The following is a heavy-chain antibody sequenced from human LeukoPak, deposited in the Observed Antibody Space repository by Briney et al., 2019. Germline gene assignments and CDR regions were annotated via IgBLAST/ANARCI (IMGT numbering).Heavy chain of an antibody. D-gene: IGHD3-9*01. CDR3: AKVATYNDVLTGYRLDY. J-gene: IGHJ4*02. Sequence: GGSLRLSCATSGFTFSSYGMHWVRQAPGKGLEWVAVISYDGSTEYYADSVKGRFTVSRDNSKNTLYLQMNSLRAEDTAVYYCAKVATYNDVLTGYRLDYWGQGTLVTVSS. CDR2: ISYDGSTE. CDR1: GFTFSSYG. V-gene: IGHV3-30*18.